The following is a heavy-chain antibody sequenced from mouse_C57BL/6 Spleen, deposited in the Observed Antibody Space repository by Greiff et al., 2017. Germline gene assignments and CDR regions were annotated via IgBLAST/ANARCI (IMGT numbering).Heavy chain of an antibody. CDR1: GYTFTSYW. Sequence: QVQLQQPGAELVKPGASVKMSCKASGYTFTSYWITWVKQRPGQGLEWIGDIYPGSGSTNYNEKFKSKATLTVDTSSSTAYMQLSSLTSEDSAVYYCARNVYGYDVLDYWGQGTTLTVSS. J-gene: IGHJ2*01. V-gene: IGHV1-55*01. D-gene: IGHD2-2*01. CDR3: ARNVYGYDVLDY. CDR2: IYPGSGST.